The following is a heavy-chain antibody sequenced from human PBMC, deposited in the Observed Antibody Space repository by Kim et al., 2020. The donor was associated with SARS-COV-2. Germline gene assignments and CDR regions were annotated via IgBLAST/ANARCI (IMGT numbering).Heavy chain of an antibody. V-gene: IGHV1-24*01. Sequence: ASVKVSCKVSGYTLTELSMHWVRQAPGKGLEWMGGFDPEDGETIYAQKFQGRVTMTEDTSTDTAYMELSSLRSEDTAVYYCATGDPGYCSSTSCYADAFDIWGQGTMVTVSS. CDR3: ATGDPGYCSSTSCYADAFDI. CDR1: GYTLTELS. CDR2: FDPEDGET. J-gene: IGHJ3*02. D-gene: IGHD2-2*01.